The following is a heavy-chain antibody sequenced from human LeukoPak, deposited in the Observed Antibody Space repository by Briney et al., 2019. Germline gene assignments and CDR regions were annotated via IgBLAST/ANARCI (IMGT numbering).Heavy chain of an antibody. Sequence: GGSLRLSCAASGFTFSSYAMSWVRQAPGKGLEWVSAISGSGGSTYYADSVTGRFTISRDNSKNTLYLQMNSPRAEDTAVYYCAKDGEQPNYFDYWGQGTLVTVSS. V-gene: IGHV3-23*01. D-gene: IGHD6-13*01. CDR1: GFTFSSYA. CDR3: AKDGEQPNYFDY. J-gene: IGHJ4*02. CDR2: ISGSGGST.